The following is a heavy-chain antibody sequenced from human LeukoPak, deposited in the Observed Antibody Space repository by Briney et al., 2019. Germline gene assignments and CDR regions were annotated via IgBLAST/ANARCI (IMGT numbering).Heavy chain of an antibody. CDR2: IWYDGSNK. J-gene: IGHJ4*02. V-gene: IGHV3-30*02. CDR3: SKDRGVFGVAYSLDY. D-gene: IGHD3-3*01. CDR1: GFTFSSYG. Sequence: GGSLRLSCAASGFTFSSYGMHWVRQAPGKGLEWVAVIWYDGSNKYYADSVKGRFTISRDNSKNTLYLQMNSLRPEDTAVYYCSKDRGVFGVAYSLDYWGQGTLVTVSS.